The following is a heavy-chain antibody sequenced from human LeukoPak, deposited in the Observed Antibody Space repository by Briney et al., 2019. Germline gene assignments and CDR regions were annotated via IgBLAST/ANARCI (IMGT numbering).Heavy chain of an antibody. D-gene: IGHD1-26*01. V-gene: IGHV4-59*08. Sequence: PSETLSLTCTVSGGFISGFYWSWIRQPPRKGLECVGYMYCGGGTNYNPSLRSRVTISVDKSTNHFSLQLSSVTAADTAVYYCARLPNNYGATHFDYWGQGTLVTVSS. J-gene: IGHJ4*02. CDR3: ARLPNNYGATHFDY. CDR1: GGFISGFY. CDR2: MYCGGGT.